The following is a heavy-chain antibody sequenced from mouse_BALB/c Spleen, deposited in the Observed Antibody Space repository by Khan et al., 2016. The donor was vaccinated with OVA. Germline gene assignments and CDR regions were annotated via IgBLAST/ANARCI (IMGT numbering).Heavy chain of an antibody. Sequence: QVQLQQSGPELVKPGALVKISCKASGYTFTAYNINWVKQRPGQGLEWIGWIYPGDGSTKYNENFKGEATLTADTSSNTAYMQLISLTSEKSAVYFCAREGLRGVAMDYGGQGTSVSVSS. D-gene: IGHD2-4*01. CDR1: GYTFTAYN. CDR3: AREGLRGVAMDY. CDR2: IYPGDGST. J-gene: IGHJ4*01. V-gene: IGHV1S56*01.